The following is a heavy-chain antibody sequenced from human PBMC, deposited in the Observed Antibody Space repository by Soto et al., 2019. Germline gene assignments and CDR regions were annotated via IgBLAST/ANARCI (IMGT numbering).Heavy chain of an antibody. CDR3: ARDVQQLGGVDY. Sequence: ASVKVSCKASGYTFTSYYMHWVRQAPGQGLEWMGIINPSGGSTSYAQKFQGRVTMTRDTSTSTVYMELSSLRSEDTAVYCCARDVQQLGGVDYWGQGTLVTVSS. J-gene: IGHJ4*02. V-gene: IGHV1-46*01. D-gene: IGHD6-13*01. CDR1: GYTFTSYY. CDR2: INPSGGST.